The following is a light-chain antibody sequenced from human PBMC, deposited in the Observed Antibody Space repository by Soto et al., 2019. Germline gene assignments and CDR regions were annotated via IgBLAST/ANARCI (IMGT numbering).Light chain of an antibody. J-gene: IGLJ2*01. V-gene: IGLV2-14*01. CDR2: HVT. CDR1: SNDVGGYNF. CDR3: SSYTSSNTLL. Sequence: QSALTQPASVSGSPGQSITISCTGTSNDVGGYNFVSWYQQHPGKAPKLMIYHVTNRPSGVSDRFSGTKSGNTASLTSSGLQAEDEADYYCSSYTSSNTLLFGGGTKLTVL.